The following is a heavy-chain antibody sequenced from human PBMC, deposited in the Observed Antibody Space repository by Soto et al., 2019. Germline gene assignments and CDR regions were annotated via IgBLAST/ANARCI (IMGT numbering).Heavy chain of an antibody. CDR1: GFTFSSYA. J-gene: IGHJ3*02. V-gene: IGHV3-23*01. Sequence: EVQLLESGGGLVQPGGSLRLSCAASGFTFSSYAMSWVRQAPGKGPEWVSAISGSGGSTYYADSVKGRFTISRDNSKNTLYLQMNSLRAEDTAVYYCAKDFTGYSYGSRLDAFDIWGQGTMDTVSS. CDR2: ISGSGGST. D-gene: IGHD5-18*01. CDR3: AKDFTGYSYGSRLDAFDI.